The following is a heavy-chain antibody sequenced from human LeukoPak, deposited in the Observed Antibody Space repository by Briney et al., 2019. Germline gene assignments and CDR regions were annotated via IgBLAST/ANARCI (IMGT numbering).Heavy chain of an antibody. Sequence: GGSLRLSCAASGFTFSSYSMNWVRQAPGKGPEWVSYISSSSSTIYYAGSVKGRFTISRDNAKNSLYLQMNSLRAEDTAVYYCARAPSIAVAGGLIDYWGQGTLVTVSS. D-gene: IGHD6-19*01. CDR2: ISSSSSTI. CDR3: ARAPSIAVAGGLIDY. V-gene: IGHV3-48*01. CDR1: GFTFSSYS. J-gene: IGHJ4*02.